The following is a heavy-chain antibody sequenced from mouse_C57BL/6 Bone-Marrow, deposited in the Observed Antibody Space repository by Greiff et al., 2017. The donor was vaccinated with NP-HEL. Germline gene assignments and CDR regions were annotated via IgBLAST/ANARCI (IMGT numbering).Heavy chain of an antibody. J-gene: IGHJ4*01. V-gene: IGHV1-26*01. Sequence: VQLQQSGPELVKPGASVKISCKASGYTFTDYYMNWVKQSHGKSLEWIGDINPNNGGTSYNQKFKGKATLTVDKSSSTAYMELRSLTSEDSAVYYCARSEGGYYPYAMDYWGQGTSVTVSS. CDR3: ARSEGGYYPYAMDY. CDR2: INPNNGGT. CDR1: GYTFTDYY. D-gene: IGHD2-3*01.